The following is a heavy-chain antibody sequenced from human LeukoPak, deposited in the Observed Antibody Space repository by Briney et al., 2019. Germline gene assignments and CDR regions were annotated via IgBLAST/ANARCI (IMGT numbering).Heavy chain of an antibody. V-gene: IGHV1-2*02. CDR2: INPNSGGT. Sequence: ASVKVSCKASGYTFTGYYMHWVRQAPGQGLEWMGWINPNSGGTNYAQKFQDRVTMTRDTSISTAYMELSRLRSDDTAVYYCARGITMVRGVIMDWFDPWGQGTLVTVSS. D-gene: IGHD3-10*01. CDR3: ARGITMVRGVIMDWFDP. CDR1: GYTFTGYY. J-gene: IGHJ5*02.